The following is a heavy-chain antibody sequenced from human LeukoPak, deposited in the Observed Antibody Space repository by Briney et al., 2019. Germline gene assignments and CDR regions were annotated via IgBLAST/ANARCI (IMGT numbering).Heavy chain of an antibody. Sequence: GGSLRLSCAASGITLSDYWMYWVRQGPGKGLVHVSRIESDGTRTVYADSVKGRFTISRDNAKNTMYLQMNSLRAEDTAVYYCVRGGHKLDIETSRYYYGLDVWGQGTTVTVSS. D-gene: IGHD2-2*03. CDR3: VRGGHKLDIETSRYYYGLDV. V-gene: IGHV3-74*03. CDR2: IESDGTRT. CDR1: GITLSDYW. J-gene: IGHJ6*02.